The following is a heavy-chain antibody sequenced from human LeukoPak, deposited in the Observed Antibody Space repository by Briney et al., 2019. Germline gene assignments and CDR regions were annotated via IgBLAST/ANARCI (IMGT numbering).Heavy chain of an antibody. Sequence: GEALKISCNTSGYXYPTYWITWVRHMPGKGLVWMGITDPGDSDTTYSPSFQGQVTISVDKSISTAYLQWSSLKASDTAMYYCARRGGTLVRGALHKWFDTWGQGTLVTVSS. CDR3: ARRGGTLVRGALHKWFDT. CDR1: GYXYPTYW. D-gene: IGHD3-10*01. CDR2: TDPGDSDT. J-gene: IGHJ5*02. V-gene: IGHV5-51*01.